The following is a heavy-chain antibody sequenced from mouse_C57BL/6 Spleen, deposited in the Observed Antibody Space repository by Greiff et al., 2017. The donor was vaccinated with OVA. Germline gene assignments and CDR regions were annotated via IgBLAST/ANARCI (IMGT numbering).Heavy chain of an antibody. CDR1: GYTFTNYW. Sequence: QVQLQQSGAELVRPGTSVKMCKASGYTFTNYWIGWAKQRPGHGLEWIGDIYPGGGYTNYNEKFKGKATLTADKSSSTAYMQFSSLTSEDSAIYYCARSSYYGSSYWYFDVWGTGTTVTVSS. CDR3: ARSSYYGSSYWYFDV. CDR2: IYPGGGYT. V-gene: IGHV1-63*01. D-gene: IGHD1-1*01. J-gene: IGHJ1*03.